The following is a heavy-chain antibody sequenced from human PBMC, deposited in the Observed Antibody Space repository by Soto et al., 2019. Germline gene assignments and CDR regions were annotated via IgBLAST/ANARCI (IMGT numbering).Heavy chain of an antibody. CDR1: GGSFSGYY. CDR2: INHSGST. J-gene: IGHJ6*02. D-gene: IGHD3-10*01. CDR3: ARGRSNMVRGVSYYGMDV. Sequence: SETLSLTCAVYGGSFSGYYWRWIRQPPGKGLEWSGEINHSGSTNYNPSLKSRVNISVDTSKNLFSLKLSSVTAADTAVYYCARGRSNMVRGVSYYGMDVWGQGTTVT. V-gene: IGHV4-34*01.